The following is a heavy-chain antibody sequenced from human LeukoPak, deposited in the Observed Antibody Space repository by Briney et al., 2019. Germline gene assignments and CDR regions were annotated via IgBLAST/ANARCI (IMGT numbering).Heavy chain of an antibody. Sequence: SETLSLTCAVYVGSFSGYYWSWIRQPPGKGLEWIGEINHSGSTYYNPSLKSRVTISVDTSKNQFSLKLSSVTAADTAVYYCARDWSSTSDNWFDPWGQGTLVTVSS. J-gene: IGHJ5*02. V-gene: IGHV4-34*01. CDR1: VGSFSGYY. CDR2: INHSGST. CDR3: ARDWSSTSDNWFDP. D-gene: IGHD2-2*01.